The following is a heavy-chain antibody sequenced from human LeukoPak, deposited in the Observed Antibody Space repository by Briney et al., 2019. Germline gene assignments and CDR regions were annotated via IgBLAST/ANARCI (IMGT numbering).Heavy chain of an antibody. CDR3: ARVGYYDSSGYPGAFDI. V-gene: IGHV4-30-2*01. Sequence: SQTLSLTCAVSGGSISSGVYSWSWIRQPPGKGLEWIGYIYHSGSTYYNPSLKSRVTISVDRSENQFSLKLSSVTAADTAVYYCARVGYYDSSGYPGAFDIWGQGTMVTVSS. CDR1: GGSISSGVYS. CDR2: IYHSGST. J-gene: IGHJ3*02. D-gene: IGHD3-22*01.